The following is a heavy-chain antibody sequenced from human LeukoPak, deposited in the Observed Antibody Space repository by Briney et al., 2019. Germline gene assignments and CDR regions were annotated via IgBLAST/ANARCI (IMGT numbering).Heavy chain of an antibody. D-gene: IGHD2-15*01. CDR3: AREVNVGCSGGSCYSGVWFDP. V-gene: IGHV4-39*07. CDR2: IYYSGST. J-gene: IGHJ5*02. CDR1: GGSISSSSYY. Sequence: SETLSLTCTVSGGSISSSSYYWGWIRQPPGKGLEWIGSIYYSGSTYYNPSLKSRVTISVDTSKNQFSLKLSSVTAADTAVYYCAREVNVGCSGGSCYSGVWFDPWGQGTLVTVSS.